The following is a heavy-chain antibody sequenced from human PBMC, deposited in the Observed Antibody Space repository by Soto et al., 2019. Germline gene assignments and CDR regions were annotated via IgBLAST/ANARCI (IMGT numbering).Heavy chain of an antibody. Sequence: GASVKVSCKASGGTFSSYAIGWVRQATGQGLEWMGRIIPIFGIANYAQKFQDRVTITADKSTSTAYMELTSLRSEDTAVFYCVTMRAVADPYFFDYWGQGTLVTVSS. CDR3: VTMRAVADPYFFDY. J-gene: IGHJ4*02. CDR1: GGTFSSYA. V-gene: IGHV1-69*04. D-gene: IGHD6-19*01. CDR2: IIPIFGIA.